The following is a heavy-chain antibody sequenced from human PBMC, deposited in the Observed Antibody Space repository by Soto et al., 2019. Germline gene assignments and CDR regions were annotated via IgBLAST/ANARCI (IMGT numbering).Heavy chain of an antibody. CDR3: ARSGIALPFSASHWFDP. D-gene: IGHD6-13*01. CDR1: GFTFSTYS. Sequence: EVQLVESGGGLVKPGGSLRLCCATSGFTFSTYSMNWVRQAPGKGLEWVSSISTSSSYIYYADSMKGRFTISRDDAKNSLYLQMNSLRAEATAVYYCARSGIALPFSASHWFDPWGQGTLVTVSS. V-gene: IGHV3-21*01. J-gene: IGHJ5*02. CDR2: ISTSSSYI.